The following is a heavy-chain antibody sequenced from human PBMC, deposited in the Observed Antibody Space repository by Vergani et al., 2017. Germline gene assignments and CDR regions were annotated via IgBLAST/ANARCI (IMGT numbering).Heavy chain of an antibody. D-gene: IGHD2-15*01. Sequence: QVQLVESGGGLVKPGGSLRLSCIASGFTFSDYYMTWIRQAPGKGLEWISYISNSGDTTHYSDSVKGRFTISRDKAKNSMYLEMHSLRVEDTVVYYCTRDQGLCSGYYYYYYMDVWGNGTTVTVSS. J-gene: IGHJ6*03. CDR1: GFTFSDYY. CDR2: ISNSGDTT. V-gene: IGHV3-11*01. CDR3: TRDQGLCSGYYYYYYMDV.